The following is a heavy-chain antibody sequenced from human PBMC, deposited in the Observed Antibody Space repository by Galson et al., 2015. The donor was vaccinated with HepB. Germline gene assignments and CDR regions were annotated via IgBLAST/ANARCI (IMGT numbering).Heavy chain of an antibody. D-gene: IGHD3-10*01. CDR1: GYTFTSYG. V-gene: IGHV1-18*01. Sequence: SVKVSCKASGYTFTSYGISWVRQAPGQGLEWMGWISAYNGNTNYAQKLQGRVTMTTDTSTSTAYMELRSLRSDDTAVYYCARDYYGSGSYYNPDGMDVWGQGTTVTVSS. J-gene: IGHJ6*02. CDR2: ISAYNGNT. CDR3: ARDYYGSGSYYNPDGMDV.